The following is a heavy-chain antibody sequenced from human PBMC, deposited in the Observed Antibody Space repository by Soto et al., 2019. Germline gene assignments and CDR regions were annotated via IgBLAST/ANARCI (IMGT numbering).Heavy chain of an antibody. J-gene: IGHJ6*02. V-gene: IGHV4-39*01. CDR1: GGSISSSSYY. CDR3: AGGDGMVRGVNLYYYYGMDV. D-gene: IGHD3-10*01. CDR2: IYYSGST. Sequence: SETLSLTCTVSGGSISSSSYYWGWIRQPPGKGLEWIGSIYYSGSTYYNPSLKSRVTISVDTSKNQFSLKLSSVTAADTAVYYCAGGDGMVRGVNLYYYYGMDVWGQGTTVT.